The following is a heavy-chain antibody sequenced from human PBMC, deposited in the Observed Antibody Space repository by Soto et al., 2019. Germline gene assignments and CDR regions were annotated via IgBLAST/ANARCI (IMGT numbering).Heavy chain of an antibody. D-gene: IGHD1-7*01. Sequence: SQTLSLTCAISGDSVSSNSAAWNWIRQSPSRGLEWLGRTYYRSKWYNDYAVSVKSRITINPDTSKNQFSLQLNSVTPEDTAVYYCARVPQGITGTFDLDNWFDPWGQGTLVTVSS. CDR1: GDSVSSNSAA. CDR2: TYYRSKWYN. CDR3: ARVPQGITGTFDLDNWFDP. V-gene: IGHV6-1*01. J-gene: IGHJ5*02.